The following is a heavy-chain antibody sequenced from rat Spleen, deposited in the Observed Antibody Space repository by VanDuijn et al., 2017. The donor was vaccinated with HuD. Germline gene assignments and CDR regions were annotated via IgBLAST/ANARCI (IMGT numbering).Heavy chain of an antibody. V-gene: IGHV2-4*01. D-gene: IGHD1-11*01. CDR2: IWSGGST. Sequence: QVQLKESGPGLVQPSQTLSLTCTVSGFSLTNFGVTWVRQPPGKGLEWIGTIWSGGSTDYSSALKSRLSISRDSSKSQVFLKMNSLQTEDTAIYYCTRGGDYWGQGVMVTVSS. CDR1: GFSLTNFG. CDR3: TRGGDY. J-gene: IGHJ2*01.